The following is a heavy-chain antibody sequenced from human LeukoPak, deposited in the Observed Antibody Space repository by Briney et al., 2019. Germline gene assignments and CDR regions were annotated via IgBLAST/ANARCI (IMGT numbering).Heavy chain of an antibody. D-gene: IGHD6-13*01. CDR2: ISYDGSNK. V-gene: IGHV3-30*18. J-gene: IGHJ4*02. CDR3: AKAREAAAGPYYFDY. CDR1: GFTFSSYG. Sequence: PGRSLRLSCAASGFTFSSYGMHWVRQAPGKGLEWVAVISYDGSNKYYADSVKGRFTISRDNSKNTLYLQMNSLRAEDTAVYYCAKAREAAAGPYYFDYWGQGTLVTVSS.